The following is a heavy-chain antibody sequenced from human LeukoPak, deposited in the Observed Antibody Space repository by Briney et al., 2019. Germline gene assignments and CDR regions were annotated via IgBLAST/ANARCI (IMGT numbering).Heavy chain of an antibody. CDR2: ISGSGGST. D-gene: IGHD3-22*01. Sequence: GGSLRLSCAASGFTFSSYAMSWVRQAPGKGLEWVSAISGSGGSTYYADSVKGRFTISRDNSKNTLYLQMNSLRAEDTAVYYCGGSYYYDSSGPWFALDIWGQGAMVTVSS. CDR3: GGSYYYDSSGPWFALDI. J-gene: IGHJ3*02. CDR1: GFTFSSYA. V-gene: IGHV3-23*01.